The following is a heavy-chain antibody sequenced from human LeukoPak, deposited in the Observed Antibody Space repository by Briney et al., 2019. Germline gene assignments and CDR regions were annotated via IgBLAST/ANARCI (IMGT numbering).Heavy chain of an antibody. CDR3: ARVPKYCTNGVCYNDY. CDR1: GFTFSSYS. D-gene: IGHD2-8*01. J-gene: IGHJ4*02. Sequence: GGSLRLSCAASGFTFSSYSMNWVRQAPGKGLEWVSYISSSSSTIYYADSVKGRFTISRDNAKNSLYLQMNSLRAEDTAVYYCARVPKYCTNGVCYNDYWGQGTLVTVSS. V-gene: IGHV3-48*01. CDR2: ISSSSSTI.